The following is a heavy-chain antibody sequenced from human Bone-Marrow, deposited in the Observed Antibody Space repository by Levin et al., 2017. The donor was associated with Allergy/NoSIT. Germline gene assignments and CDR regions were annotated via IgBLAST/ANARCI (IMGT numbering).Heavy chain of an antibody. D-gene: IGHD4-17*01. J-gene: IGHJ4*02. CDR3: ARRSDYHSRALDN. CDR2: INTDGSST. Sequence: LSLTCAASGFTFSSSWMHWVRQAPGKGPVWVSRINTDGSSTTYADSVKGRFTISRDNAKNTLYLQMSSLRAEDTALYYCARRSDYHSRALDNWGQGTLITVSS. CDR1: GFTFSSSW. V-gene: IGHV3-74*01.